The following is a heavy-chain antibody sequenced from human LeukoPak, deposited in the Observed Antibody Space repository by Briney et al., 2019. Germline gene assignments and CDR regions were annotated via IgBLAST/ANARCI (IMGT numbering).Heavy chain of an antibody. CDR1: GFTFSDYY. D-gene: IGHD5-12*01. J-gene: IGHJ4*02. Sequence: GGSLRLSCAASGFTFSDYYMSWIRQAPGKGLEWVSYISSSGSTIYYADSVKGRFTISRDNSKNTLYLQMNSLRAEDTAVYYCAREIIVATMNGFDYWGQGTLVTVSS. V-gene: IGHV3-11*04. CDR2: ISSSGSTI. CDR3: AREIIVATMNGFDY.